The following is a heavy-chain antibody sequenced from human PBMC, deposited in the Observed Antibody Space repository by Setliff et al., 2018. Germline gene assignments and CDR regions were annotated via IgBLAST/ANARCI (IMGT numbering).Heavy chain of an antibody. D-gene: IGHD3-10*01. V-gene: IGHV4-34*01. J-gene: IGHJ3*02. Sequence: PSETLSLTCAVYDGSFSDYYWSWIRQPPGKGLEWIGEINHYGSTNYKSSLRSRVTISLDTSENQFSLKLNPVTAADTAVYYCARRWNFGPYGSGIHDGFDMWGQGTMVTVSS. CDR1: DGSFSDYY. CDR2: INHYGST. CDR3: ARRWNFGPYGSGIHDGFDM.